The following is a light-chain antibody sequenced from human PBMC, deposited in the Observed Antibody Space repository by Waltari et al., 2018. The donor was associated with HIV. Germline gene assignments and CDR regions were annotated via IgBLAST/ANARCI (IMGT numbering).Light chain of an antibody. CDR1: SSNIGAGFD. CDR3: QSYDSSLSGSLV. J-gene: IGLJ2*01. Sequence: QSILTQPPSVSGAPGQRVTISCTGSSSNIGAGFDVHWYQQLQGTAPKLLLYGANSRPSGVPDRFFGSKSGSSASLAITGLQAEDEADYYCQSYDSSLSGSLVFGGGTKLTVL. CDR2: GAN. V-gene: IGLV1-40*01.